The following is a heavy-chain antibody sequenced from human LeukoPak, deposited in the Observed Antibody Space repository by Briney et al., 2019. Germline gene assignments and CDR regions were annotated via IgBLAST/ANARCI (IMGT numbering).Heavy chain of an antibody. Sequence: GGSLRFSGAASGFTFSSYWMSWVRQAPGKGLEWVANIKQDGSEKYYVASVKGRFTISRDNARNSVYLQMNGLQAEDTAVYYCARVNWHDRDTLDYWGQGTRVTVSS. CDR3: ARVNWHDRDTLDY. D-gene: IGHD1-1*01. J-gene: IGHJ4*02. CDR2: IKQDGSEK. V-gene: IGHV3-7*01. CDR1: GFTFSSYW.